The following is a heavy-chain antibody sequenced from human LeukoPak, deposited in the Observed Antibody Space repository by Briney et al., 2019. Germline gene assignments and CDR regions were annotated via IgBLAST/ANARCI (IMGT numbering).Heavy chain of an antibody. D-gene: IGHD2-2*01. CDR1: GGSFSGYY. CDR2: INHSGST. V-gene: IGHV4-34*01. Sequence: ETLSLTCAVYGGSFSGYYWSWIRQPPGKGLEWIGEINHSGSTNYNPSLKSRVTISVDTSKNQFSLKLSSVTAADTAVYYCARGPAVVVPAHRGYFQHWGQGTLVTVSS. CDR3: ARGPAVVVPAHRGYFQH. J-gene: IGHJ1*01.